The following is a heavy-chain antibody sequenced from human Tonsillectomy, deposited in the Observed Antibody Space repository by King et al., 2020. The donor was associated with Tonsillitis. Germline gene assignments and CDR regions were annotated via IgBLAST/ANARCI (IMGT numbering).Heavy chain of an antibody. CDR3: ARLSSGWSAHYFDY. J-gene: IGHJ4*02. Sequence: VQLQESGPGLVKPSETLSLTCTVSGGSISSYYWSWIRQPAGKGLEWIGHIYTSGSPNYNPSLKSRVTMSVDTSKNQFSLNRSSVTAADTAVYYCARLSSGWSAHYFDYWGRGTLVTVSS. CDR2: IYTSGSP. V-gene: IGHV4-4*07. CDR1: GGSISSYY. D-gene: IGHD6-19*01.